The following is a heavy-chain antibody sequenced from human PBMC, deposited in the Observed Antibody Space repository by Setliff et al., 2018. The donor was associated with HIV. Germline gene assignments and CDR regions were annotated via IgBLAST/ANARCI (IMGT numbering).Heavy chain of an antibody. CDR2: ISAGSSLI. V-gene: IGHV3-48*01. CDR3: ARDRERWLQSRLFDP. D-gene: IGHD4-4*01. J-gene: IGHJ5*02. Sequence: PGGSLRLSCAASGFTFSRYAMTWVRQAPGKGLEWVAYISAGSSLIYYVESVKGRFTISRDNAKNSLYLQMNTLRTEDTAVYYCARDRERWLQSRLFDPWGQGTLVTVS. CDR1: GFTFSRYA.